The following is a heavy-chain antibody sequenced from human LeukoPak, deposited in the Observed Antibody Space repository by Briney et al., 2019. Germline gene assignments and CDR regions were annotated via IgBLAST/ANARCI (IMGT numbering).Heavy chain of an antibody. Sequence: GGSLRLSCAASGFTLSSYAIHWVRQAPGKGLEWVAVISYDGSNKYYADSVKGRFTISRDNSKNTLYLQMNSLRAEDTAVYYCARGRDGYNYGGFDYWGQGTLVAVSS. V-gene: IGHV3-30*04. J-gene: IGHJ4*02. CDR2: ISYDGSNK. CDR3: ARGRDGYNYGGFDY. D-gene: IGHD5-24*01. CDR1: GFTLSSYA.